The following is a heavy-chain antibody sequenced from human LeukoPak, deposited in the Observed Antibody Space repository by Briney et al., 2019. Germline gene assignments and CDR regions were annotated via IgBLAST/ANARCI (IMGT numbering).Heavy chain of an antibody. J-gene: IGHJ6*03. D-gene: IGHD2-15*01. Sequence: SETLSLTCAVYGGSFSGYYWSWIRQPPGKGLEWIGYIYYSGSTNYNPSLKSRVTISVDTSKNQFSLKLSSVTAADTAVYYCARSVEGYCSGGSCYSYSYYMDVWGKGTTVTVSS. CDR3: ARSVEGYCSGGSCYSYSYYMDV. V-gene: IGHV4-59*01. CDR2: IYYSGST. CDR1: GGSFSGYY.